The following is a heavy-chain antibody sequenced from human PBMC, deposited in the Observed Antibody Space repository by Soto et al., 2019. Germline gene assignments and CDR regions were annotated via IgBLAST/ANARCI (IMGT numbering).Heavy chain of an antibody. J-gene: IGHJ4*02. CDR1: GGSISSGGYY. V-gene: IGHV4-31*03. CDR2: IYYSGSS. Sequence: QVQLQESGPGLVKPSQTLSLTCTVSGGSISSGGYYWSWIRQNPGKGLEWIGYIYYSGSSYYNPSLKRRVTISADTSKNQFSLKLSSVTAADTAVYYCARVRCGSTSCYRFDYWGQGTLVTVSS. CDR3: ARVRCGSTSCYRFDY. D-gene: IGHD2-2*01.